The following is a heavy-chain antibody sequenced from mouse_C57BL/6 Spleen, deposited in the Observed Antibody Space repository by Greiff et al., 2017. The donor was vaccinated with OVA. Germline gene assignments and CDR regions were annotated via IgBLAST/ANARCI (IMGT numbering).Heavy chain of an antibody. J-gene: IGHJ2*01. CDR2: IDPNSGGT. CDR3: ASNYGSSYYFDY. Sequence: QVQLQQPGAELVKPGASAPLSCKASGYTFTSYWMHWVKQRPGRGLEWIGRIDPNSGGTKYNEKFKSKATLTVDKPSSTAYMQLSSLTSEDSAVYYCASNYGSSYYFDYWGQGTTLTVSS. V-gene: IGHV1-72*01. D-gene: IGHD1-1*01. CDR1: GYTFTSYW.